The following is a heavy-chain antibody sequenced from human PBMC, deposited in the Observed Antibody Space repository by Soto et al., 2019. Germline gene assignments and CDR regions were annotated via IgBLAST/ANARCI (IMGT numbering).Heavy chain of an antibody. D-gene: IGHD3-10*01. CDR2: ISDYNGNT. CDR3: AREGYYSGSGTYSPPRYYEMDV. CDR1: GCTFSSYG. Sequence: QVQLVQSGAEVKRAGASVKVSCKASGCTFSSYGLSWVRQAPGQGLEWMGWISDYNGNTHYAQKFQGRVIMTTDTSTRTAYMELRSLRSDDTAVYFCAREGYYSGSGTYSPPRYYEMDVWGQGTTVTVSS. J-gene: IGHJ6*02. V-gene: IGHV1-18*01.